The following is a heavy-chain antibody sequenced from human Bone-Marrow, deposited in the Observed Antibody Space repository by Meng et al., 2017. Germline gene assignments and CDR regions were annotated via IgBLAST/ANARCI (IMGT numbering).Heavy chain of an antibody. D-gene: IGHD3-10*01. CDR3: ARGEIIWVRGVMEYYYYYGMDV. J-gene: IGHJ6*02. V-gene: IGHV4-4*07. CDR1: GDSISNYY. CDR2: IYTSGST. Sequence: SETLSLTCTVSGDSISNYYWSWIRQPAGKGLEWIGRIYTSGSTNYNPSLKSRVTISVDTSKNQFSLKLSSVTAADTAVYYCARGEIIWVRGVMEYYYYYGMDVWGQGTTVTVSS.